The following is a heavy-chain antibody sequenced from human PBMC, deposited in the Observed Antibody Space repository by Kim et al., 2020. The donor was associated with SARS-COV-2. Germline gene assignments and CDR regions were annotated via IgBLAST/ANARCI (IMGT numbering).Heavy chain of an antibody. D-gene: IGHD2-8*02. CDR3: ANSPLVGYYYYGMDV. J-gene: IGHJ6*02. Sequence: SVKGRFPISRDNCKNTMYLQMNSLRAEATALYYCANSPLVGYYYYGMDVWGQGTTVTVSS. V-gene: IGHV3-23*01.